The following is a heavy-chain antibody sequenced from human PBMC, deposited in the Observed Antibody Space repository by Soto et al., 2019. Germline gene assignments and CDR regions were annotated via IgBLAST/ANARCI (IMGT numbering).Heavy chain of an antibody. V-gene: IGHV4-59*01. CDR1: GGSISTYY. CDR2: ISYSGST. CDR3: ARGTKATQYYYYFYGMDV. Sequence: SETLSLTCTVSGGSISTYYWTWIRQPPGKGLEWIGYISYSGSTNYNPSLKSRLTTSLNTSKKHFSLKLSSVTAADTAVYYCARGTKATQYYYYFYGMDVWGQGTTVTVSS. J-gene: IGHJ6*02.